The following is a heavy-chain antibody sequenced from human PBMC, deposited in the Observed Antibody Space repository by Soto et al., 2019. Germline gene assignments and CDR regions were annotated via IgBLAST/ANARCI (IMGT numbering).Heavy chain of an antibody. CDR3: ARGDNALDI. CDR1: GFTVTTKS. J-gene: IGHJ3*02. Sequence: EVQLVETGGGFIQPGGSLRLSCAASGFTVTTKSMSWVRQAPGKGLEWVSVIYSGGSSFYADSVKGRFTISRDNSKNTLYLQMNSLKAEDTAVYFCARGDNALDIWGQGTMVTVSS. CDR2: IYSGGSS. V-gene: IGHV3-53*02.